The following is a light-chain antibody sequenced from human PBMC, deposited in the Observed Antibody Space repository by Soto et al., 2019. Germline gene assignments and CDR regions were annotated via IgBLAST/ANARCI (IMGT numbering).Light chain of an antibody. CDR2: AVS. V-gene: IGLV2-23*02. CDR1: SSDIGSYNL. CDR3: CSYAGSSTLL. Sequence: QSALTQPASVSGSPGQSITVSCTGTSSDIGSYNLVSWYQHHPGKAPKLMIYAVSKLPSGVSSRFSGSKSGNTASLTISVLQAEDEADYFCCSYAGSSTLLFGGGTKLTVL. J-gene: IGLJ3*02.